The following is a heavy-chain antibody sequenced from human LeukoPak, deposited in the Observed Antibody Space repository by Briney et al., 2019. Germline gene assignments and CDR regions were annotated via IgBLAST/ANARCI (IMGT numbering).Heavy chain of an antibody. CDR1: GGSFSGYY. Sequence: PSETLSLTCAVYGGSFSGYYWSWIRQPPGEGLEWIGEISHSGSTNYNPSLKSRVTISVDTSKNQFSLKLSSVTAADTAVYYCANYGDYGGNGYWGQGTLVTVSS. CDR2: ISHSGST. V-gene: IGHV4-34*01. D-gene: IGHD4-17*01. CDR3: ANYGDYGGNGY. J-gene: IGHJ4*02.